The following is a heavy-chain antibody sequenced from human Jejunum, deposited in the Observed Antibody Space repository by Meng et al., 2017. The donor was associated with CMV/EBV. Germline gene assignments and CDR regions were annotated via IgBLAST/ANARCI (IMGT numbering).Heavy chain of an antibody. CDR2: ISQDGNNK. D-gene: IGHD1-1*01. J-gene: IGHJ3*02. CDR1: GFTISIYP. V-gene: IGHV3-30-3*01. Sequence: ASGFTISIYPMHWVRQPPGKGLQWVALISQDGNNKYYADSVKGRFTISRDISKNTVHLQMNSLRPDDTAVYYCAREPQLEIDALDIWGRGTMVTVSS. CDR3: AREPQLEIDALDI.